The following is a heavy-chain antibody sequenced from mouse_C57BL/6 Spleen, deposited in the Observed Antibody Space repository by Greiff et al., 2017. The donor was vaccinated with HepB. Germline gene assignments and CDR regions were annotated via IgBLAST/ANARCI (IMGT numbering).Heavy chain of an antibody. CDR3: ARSNWDAIAWFAY. J-gene: IGHJ3*01. CDR1: GFTFTDYY. CDR2: IRNKANGYTT. D-gene: IGHD4-1*01. V-gene: IGHV7-3*01. Sequence: EVQGVESGGGLVQPGGSLSLSCAASGFTFTDYYMSWVRQPPGKALEWLGFIRNKANGYTTEYSASVKGRFTISRDNSQSILYLQMNALSAEDSATYYCARSNWDAIAWFAYWGQGTLVTVSA.